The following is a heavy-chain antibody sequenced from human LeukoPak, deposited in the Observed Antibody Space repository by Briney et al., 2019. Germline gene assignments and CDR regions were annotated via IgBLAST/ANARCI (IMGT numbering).Heavy chain of an antibody. J-gene: IGHJ4*02. Sequence: GGSLRLSCAASGFTFSSYGMHWVRQAPGKGLEWVAFIRYDGSNKYYADSVKGRFTISRDNSKNTLYLQMNSLRAEDTAVYYCAEERDTAMVTIDYWGQGTLVTVSS. V-gene: IGHV3-30*02. CDR2: IRYDGSNK. D-gene: IGHD5-18*01. CDR1: GFTFSSYG. CDR3: AEERDTAMVTIDY.